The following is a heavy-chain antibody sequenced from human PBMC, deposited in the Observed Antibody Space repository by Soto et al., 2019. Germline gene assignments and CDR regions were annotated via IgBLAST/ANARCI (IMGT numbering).Heavy chain of an antibody. J-gene: IGHJ4*02. CDR2: ISGYNGNT. Sequence: QVQLVQSGAEVKKPGASVKVSCKTSGYTFTTYGVSWVRQAPGLGLEGMGWISGYNGNTNSAPKFQGRVSMTTDTSTSTAYMELRSLRSDDTAVYYGASDERAHCSGDNCEHYFDYWGQGTLVTVSS. D-gene: IGHD2-15*01. V-gene: IGHV1-18*01. CDR3: ASDERAHCSGDNCEHYFDY. CDR1: GYTFTTYG.